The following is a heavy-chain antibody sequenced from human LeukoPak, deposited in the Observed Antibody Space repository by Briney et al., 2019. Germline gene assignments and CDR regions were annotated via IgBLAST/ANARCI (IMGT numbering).Heavy chain of an antibody. J-gene: IGHJ6*03. CDR1: GFTFSSYG. Sequence: GGSLRLSCAASGFTFSSYGMSWVRQAPGKGLEWVSAISGSGGSTFYADSVKGRFTISRDNSKNTLYLQMNSLRAEDTAVYYCAEGSRPGYSYGPREYYYYMDVWGKGTTVTVSS. CDR3: AEGSRPGYSYGPREYYYYMDV. CDR2: ISGSGGST. V-gene: IGHV3-23*01. D-gene: IGHD5-18*01.